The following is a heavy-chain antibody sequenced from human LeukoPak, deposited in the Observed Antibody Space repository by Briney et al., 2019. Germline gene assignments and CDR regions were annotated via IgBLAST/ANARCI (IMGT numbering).Heavy chain of an antibody. D-gene: IGHD3-22*01. CDR2: MYLSGTT. CDR3: AGLVGRYSSGLYYYYFDY. J-gene: IGHJ4*02. V-gene: IGHV4-4*02. CDR1: GDSINSLDL. Sequence: PSETLSLTCTVSGDSINSLDLWSWVRQPPGQGLEWIGEMYLSGTTHSNPSVKSRVTISIDKSKNQFFLNLSSVTAADTAVYYCAGLVGRYSSGLYYYYFDYWGQGTLVTVSS.